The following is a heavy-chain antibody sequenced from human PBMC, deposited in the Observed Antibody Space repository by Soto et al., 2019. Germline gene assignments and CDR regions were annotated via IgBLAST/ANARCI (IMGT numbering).Heavy chain of an antibody. CDR3: ARVGGGLASLGYYGMDV. D-gene: IGHD3-10*01. Sequence: VSVKVSCKASGYTFIGYYIHWVRQAPGQGLEWMGWINPNSGGTNYAQRFQGWVTMTRDRSISTAYMELSRLKSDDTAVYYCARVGGGLASLGYYGMDVWGQGTTVTVSS. V-gene: IGHV1-2*04. J-gene: IGHJ6*02. CDR1: GYTFIGYY. CDR2: INPNSGGT.